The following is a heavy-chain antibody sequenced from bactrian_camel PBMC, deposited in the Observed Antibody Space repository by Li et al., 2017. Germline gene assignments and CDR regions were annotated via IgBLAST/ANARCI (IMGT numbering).Heavy chain of an antibody. V-gene: IGHV3S31*01. CDR1: GNTYTSSC. D-gene: IGHD3*01. CDR2: ISWSGHST. Sequence: VQLVESGGGSVQAGGSLRLSCAASGNTYTSSCMGWIRQNPGKAPEWVSDISWSGHSTNSAASVKGRFTISRDNAKNMLYLQMNSLKPEDTAMYYCTKDRSYGTRNWAQSTRGQGTQVTVS. CDR3: TKDRSYGTRNWAQST. J-gene: IGHJ4*01.